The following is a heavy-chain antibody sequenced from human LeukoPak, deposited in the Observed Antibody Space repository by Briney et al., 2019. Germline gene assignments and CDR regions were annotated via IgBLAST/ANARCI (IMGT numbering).Heavy chain of an antibody. J-gene: IGHJ4*02. D-gene: IGHD5-18*01. CDR2: IYSGGST. CDR3: ARYHTALNY. Sequence: PGGSLRLSCAVSGFSVSSDYMTWVRQAPGKGLEWVSVIYSGGSTYYADSVKGRFTISRDNSKNTLYLQMNNVRVEDTAVYFCARYHTALNYWGQGTLVTASS. V-gene: IGHV3-53*01. CDR1: GFSVSSDY.